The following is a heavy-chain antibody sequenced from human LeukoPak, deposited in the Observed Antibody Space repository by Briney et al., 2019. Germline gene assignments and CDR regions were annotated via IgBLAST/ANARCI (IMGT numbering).Heavy chain of an antibody. J-gene: IGHJ4*02. CDR3: ARGGDCGDYERDFDY. CDR1: GGSISSYY. CDR2: IYTSGST. V-gene: IGHV4-4*07. Sequence: SETLSLTCTVSGGSISSYYWSWIRQPAGKGLEWIGRIYTSGSTNYNPSLKSRVTMSVDASKNQFSLKLSSVTAADTAVYYCARGGDCGDYERDFDYWGQGTLVTVSS. D-gene: IGHD4-17*01.